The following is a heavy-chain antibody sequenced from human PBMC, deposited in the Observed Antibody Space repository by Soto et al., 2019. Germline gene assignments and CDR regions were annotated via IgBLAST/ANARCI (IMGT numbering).Heavy chain of an antibody. J-gene: IGHJ4*02. D-gene: IGHD6-19*01. Sequence: QVQLVESGGGVVQPGRSLRLSCAASGFSFRSYAMYWVRQAPGRGLEWMAVMSYDGSNEYYADSVKGRFTISRDNSKNTVYLQTNSLTTEDTAVYYCAKPCYGGWYPDQVDSWGQGTPVTVSS. V-gene: IGHV3-30*18. CDR3: AKPCYGGWYPDQVDS. CDR2: MSYDGSNE. CDR1: GFSFRSYA.